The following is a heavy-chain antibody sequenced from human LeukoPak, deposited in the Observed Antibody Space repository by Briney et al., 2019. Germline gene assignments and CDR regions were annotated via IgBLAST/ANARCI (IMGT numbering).Heavy chain of an antibody. CDR3: ARDLRITFFGVVTATGGLDS. CDR1: GFTVSSYA. D-gene: IGHD3-3*01. CDR2: ISYDGSNK. J-gene: IGHJ5*01. Sequence: GSLRLSCAACGFTVSSYAMHWVRQAPGKGLEWVAVISYDGSNKYYADSVRGRFTISRDNSNNLVHLEMNSLTFEDTAVYYCARDLRITFFGVVTATGGLDSWGHGTLVTVSS. V-gene: IGHV3-30-3*01.